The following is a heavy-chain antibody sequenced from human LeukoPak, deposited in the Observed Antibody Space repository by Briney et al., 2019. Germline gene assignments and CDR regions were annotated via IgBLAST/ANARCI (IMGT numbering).Heavy chain of an antibody. J-gene: IGHJ4*02. CDR1: VDSISSYY. D-gene: IGHD6-19*01. CDR2: IYYSGST. Sequence: SETLSLTCTVSVDSISSYYWSWIRQPPGKGLEWIGYIYYSGSTYYNPSLTSRVTISVDTSKNQFSLRLTSVIAADTPVYYCARHGSRGVAGYFDYWGQGTLVTVSS. V-gene: IGHV4-59*08. CDR3: ARHGSRGVAGYFDY.